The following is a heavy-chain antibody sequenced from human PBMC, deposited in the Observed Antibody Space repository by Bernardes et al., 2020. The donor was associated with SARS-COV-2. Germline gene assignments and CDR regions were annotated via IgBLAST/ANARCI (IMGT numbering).Heavy chain of an antibody. J-gene: IGHJ5*02. V-gene: IGHV4-39*01. Sequence: SETLSLTCTVSGGSISSSSYYWGWIRQPPGKGLEWIGSIYYSGSTYYNPSLKSRVTISVDTSKNQFSLKLSSVTAADTAVYYCARQFHFWSGYYRASNWFDPWGQGTLVTVSS. CDR2: IYYSGST. D-gene: IGHD3-3*02. CDR1: GGSISSSSYY. CDR3: ARQFHFWSGYYRASNWFDP.